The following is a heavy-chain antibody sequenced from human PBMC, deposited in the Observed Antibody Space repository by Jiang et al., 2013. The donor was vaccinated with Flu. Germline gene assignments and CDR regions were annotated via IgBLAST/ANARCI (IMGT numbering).Heavy chain of an antibody. J-gene: IGHJ4*02. V-gene: IGHV5-51*01. CDR1: GNRFLDYW. D-gene: IGHD5-24*01. CDR3: ALAIDGNFYFDY. Sequence: VKKAGESLKISCEGSGNRFLDYWIGWVRQTPGEGLEWMGIIHAGYSDIKYSPSFQGQVTLSADRSINTAYLQWSTLQASDTAMYYCALAIDGNFYFDYWGQGTLVTVSS. CDR2: IHAGYSDI.